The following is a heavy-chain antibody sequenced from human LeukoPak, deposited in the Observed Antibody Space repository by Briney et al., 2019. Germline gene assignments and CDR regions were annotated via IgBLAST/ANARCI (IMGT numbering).Heavy chain of an antibody. Sequence: SETLSLTCTVSGGSISSSSYYWGWIRQPPGKGLEWIGSIYYSGSTYYNPSLKSRVTISVDTSKNHFSLKLSSVTAADTAVYYCARPSSLAVAGTYFPHWAQGTLVTVSS. CDR2: IYYSGST. J-gene: IGHJ1*01. CDR3: ARPSSLAVAGTYFPH. V-gene: IGHV4-39*02. CDR1: GGSISSSSYY. D-gene: IGHD6-19*01.